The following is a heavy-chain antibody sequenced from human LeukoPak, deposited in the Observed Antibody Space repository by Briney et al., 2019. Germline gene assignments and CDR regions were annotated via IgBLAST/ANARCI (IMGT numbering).Heavy chain of an antibody. CDR1: GFTFSSYW. CDR3: AREAIAAAGTGTCDY. CDR2: IKQDGSEK. Sequence: PGGSLRLSCAASGFTFSSYWMSWVRQAPGKGLEWVANIKQDGSEKYYVDSVKGRFTISRDNAKNSLYLQMNSLRAEDTAVYYCAREAIAAAGTGTCDYWGQGTLVTVSS. J-gene: IGHJ4*02. D-gene: IGHD6-13*01. V-gene: IGHV3-7*01.